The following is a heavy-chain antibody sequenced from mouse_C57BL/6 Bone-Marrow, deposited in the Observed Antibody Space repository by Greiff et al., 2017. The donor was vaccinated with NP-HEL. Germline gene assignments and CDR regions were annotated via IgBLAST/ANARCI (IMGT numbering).Heavy chain of an antibody. V-gene: IGHV14-4*01. J-gene: IGHJ3*02. D-gene: IGHD2-4*01. CDR3: TSHMGKIYYEYGG. CDR2: IDPENGDT. CDR1: GFNIKDDY. Sequence: VQLQQSGAELVRPGASVKLSCTASGFNIKDDYMHWVKQRPEQGLEWIGWIDPENGDTEYASKFQGKATITADTSSNTAYLQLSSLTSEDTAVYYCTSHMGKIYYEYGGWGQGTLVTVSA.